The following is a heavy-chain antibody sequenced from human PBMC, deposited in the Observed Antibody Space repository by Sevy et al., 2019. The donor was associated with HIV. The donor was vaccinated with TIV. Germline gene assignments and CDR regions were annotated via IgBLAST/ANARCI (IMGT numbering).Heavy chain of an antibody. J-gene: IGHJ6*02. CDR3: ARDRTLLAYCGGDCPARGDYYYYYGMDV. CDR1: GYTFTSYY. D-gene: IGHD2-21*02. Sequence: ASVKVSCKASGYTFTSYYMHWVRQAPGQGLEWMGIINPSGGSTSYAQKFQGRVTMTRDTSTSTVYMELSSLRSEVTAVYYCARDRTLLAYCGGDCPARGDYYYYYGMDVWGQGTTVTVSS. CDR2: INPSGGST. V-gene: IGHV1-46*01.